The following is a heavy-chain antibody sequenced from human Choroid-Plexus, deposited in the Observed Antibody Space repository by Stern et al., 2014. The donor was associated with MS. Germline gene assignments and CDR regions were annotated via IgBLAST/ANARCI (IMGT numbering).Heavy chain of an antibody. V-gene: IGHV3-30*18. CDR3: AKDRQYLTYFFDH. CDR2: ISYDGSNK. Sequence: VQLVESGGGVVQPGRPLRLSCVASGFTFGSCAMHWVRQAPGKGLEWVAGISYDGSNKDYADSLKGRFPISRDNSQNALYMQMSSLRPEDTAVYYCAKDRQYLTYFFDHWGQGSLVTVSS. CDR1: GFTFGSCA. D-gene: IGHD2/OR15-2a*01. J-gene: IGHJ5*02.